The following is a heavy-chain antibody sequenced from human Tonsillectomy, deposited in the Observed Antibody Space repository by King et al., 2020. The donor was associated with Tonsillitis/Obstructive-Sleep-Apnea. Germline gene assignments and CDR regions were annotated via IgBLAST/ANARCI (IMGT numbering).Heavy chain of an antibody. CDR2: ISYDGSNK. CDR1: GFTFSSYA. D-gene: IGHD2-2*01. CDR3: ERDWEGYFSSTSCYSFGY. V-gene: IGHV3-30*04. Sequence: VQLVQSGGGVVQPGRSLRLSCAASGFTFSSYAMHWVRQAPGKGLEWVAVISYDGSNKYYAESVKGRFTISRDNSKNTLYLQMKSLRAEDTVVYYCERDWEGYFSSTSCYSFGYWGQGTLVTVSS. J-gene: IGHJ4*02.